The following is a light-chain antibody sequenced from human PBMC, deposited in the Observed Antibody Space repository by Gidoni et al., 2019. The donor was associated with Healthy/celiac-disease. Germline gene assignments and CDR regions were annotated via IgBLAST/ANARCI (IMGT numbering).Light chain of an antibody. CDR2: LGS. CDR1: QSLLHSNGYNY. J-gene: IGKJ1*01. V-gene: IGKV2-28*01. Sequence: DIVMTQSPLSLPVTPGEPASISCGSSQSLLHSNGYNYLDWYLQKPGQSPQLLIYLGSNRASGVPDMFRGSGSGTDFTLKISRVEAEDVGVSYCMQALQTPRTFGQGTKVEI. CDR3: MQALQTPRT.